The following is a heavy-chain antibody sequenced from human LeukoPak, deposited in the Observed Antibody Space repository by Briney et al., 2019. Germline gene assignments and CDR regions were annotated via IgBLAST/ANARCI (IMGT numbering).Heavy chain of an antibody. CDR2: ISAYNGNT. CDR1: GYTFTSYG. CDR3: ARFYDRAAGTTYYGMDV. Sequence: GASVKVSCKASGYTFTSYGISWVRHAPGQGIEWMGWISAYNGNTNYAQKLQGRVTMTTDTSTSTAYMELRSLRSDDTAVYYCARFYDRAAGTTYYGMDVWGQGTTVTVSS. J-gene: IGHJ6*02. D-gene: IGHD6-13*01. V-gene: IGHV1-18*01.